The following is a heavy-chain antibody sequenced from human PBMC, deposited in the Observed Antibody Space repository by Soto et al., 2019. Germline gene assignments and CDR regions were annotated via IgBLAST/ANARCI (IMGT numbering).Heavy chain of an antibody. CDR3: ATHGATTMARGAMKHYYYVMDV. Sequence: ASVKVSCKASGDIFSSFTISWVRQAPGQGLEWLGGIIPIFDTPTYAQNFQGRVTITADKSTNTVYMELSSLRSEDTAVYYCATHGATTMARGAMKHYYYVMDVWGQGTTVTVSS. CDR1: GDIFSSFT. V-gene: IGHV1-69*06. D-gene: IGHD3-10*01. J-gene: IGHJ6*02. CDR2: IIPIFDTP.